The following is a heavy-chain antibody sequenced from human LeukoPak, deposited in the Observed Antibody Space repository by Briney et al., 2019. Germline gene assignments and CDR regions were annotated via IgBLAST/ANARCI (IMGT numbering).Heavy chain of an antibody. Sequence: SETLSLTCAVYGGPFSGYYWIWIRQPPGKGLEWIGEINHSGSANYNPSLKSRVTISVDMSKNQFSLKLNSVTAADTAVYYCARARGDYYDSSGYYSAFDYWGQGTLVTVSS. CDR1: GGPFSGYY. V-gene: IGHV4-34*01. J-gene: IGHJ4*02. CDR3: ARARGDYYDSSGYYSAFDY. CDR2: INHSGSA. D-gene: IGHD3-22*01.